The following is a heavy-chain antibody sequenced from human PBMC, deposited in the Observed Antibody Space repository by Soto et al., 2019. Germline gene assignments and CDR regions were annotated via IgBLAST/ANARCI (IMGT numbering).Heavy chain of an antibody. CDR3: ASGRGGWYFDY. CDR2: INAGNGNV. V-gene: IGHV1-3*01. D-gene: IGHD6-19*01. CDR1: GSTFTRYA. J-gene: IGHJ4*02. Sequence: VASVKVSCKASGSTFTRYAIHWLRQAPGQGLEWMGWINAGNGNVKYSEKLQGRVTITRDTSAKTGYLDLSSLRSEDTAVYYCASGRGGWYFDYWGQGTQVTVSS.